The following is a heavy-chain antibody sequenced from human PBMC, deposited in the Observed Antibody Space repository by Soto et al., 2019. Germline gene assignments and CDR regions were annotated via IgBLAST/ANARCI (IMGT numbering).Heavy chain of an antibody. CDR3: ARDAPGVAPY. Sequence: QVQLQESGPGLVKPSQTLSLTCTVSGGSIINGDTYLHWIRQHPEKGLEWMGYINYRGTTNYNPALKSLILISIDTSKNQFSLRLTSVTAADTAVYYCARDAPGVAPYWGQGTLVTVSS. CDR2: INYRGTT. D-gene: IGHD2-15*01. J-gene: IGHJ4*02. CDR1: GGSIINGDTY. V-gene: IGHV4-31*01.